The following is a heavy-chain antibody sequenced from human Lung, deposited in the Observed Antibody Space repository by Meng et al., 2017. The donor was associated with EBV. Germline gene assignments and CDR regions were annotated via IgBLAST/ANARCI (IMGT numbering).Heavy chain of an antibody. CDR3: ARFYCSSTSCPHVLFDY. CDR2: ISAYNGNT. CDR1: GFIFTSYA. D-gene: IGHD2-2*01. V-gene: IGHV1-18*01. Sequence: QVQCVHYVAEVKNPGALVTASCEASGFIFTSYAISWVRQAPGQGLQYMGWISAYNGNTNYAQELQGRVTMTTDTSTSTAYMELRSLRFDDTAVYYCARFYCSSTSCPHVLFDYWGQGTLVTVSS. J-gene: IGHJ4*02.